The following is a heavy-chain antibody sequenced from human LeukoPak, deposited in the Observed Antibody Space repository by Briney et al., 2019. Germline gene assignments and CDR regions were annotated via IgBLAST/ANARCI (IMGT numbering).Heavy chain of an antibody. CDR2: IIPIFGTA. CDR3: ARVMSAEYYYDSTGSGPAFDI. CDR1: GGTFSSYA. V-gene: IGHV1-69*05. Sequence: SVKVSCKASGGTFSSYAISWVRQAPGQGLEWMGGIIPIFGTANYAQKFQGRVTITTDESTSTAYMELSSLRSEDTAVYYCARVMSAEYYYDSTGSGPAFDIWGQGTMATVSS. D-gene: IGHD3-22*01. J-gene: IGHJ3*02.